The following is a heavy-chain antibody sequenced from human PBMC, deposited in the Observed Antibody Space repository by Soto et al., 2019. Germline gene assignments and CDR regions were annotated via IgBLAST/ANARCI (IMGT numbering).Heavy chain of an antibody. CDR2: IIPIFGTA. D-gene: IGHD1-26*01. CDR1: RGTFSSSA. J-gene: IGHJ6*02. Sequence: SVKVSCKDPRGTFSSSAISWVRQAPGQGLESMGGIIPIFGTANYAQKFQGIVTITADKSTSTAYMELSSLRSEDTAVYYCASKWEILPNYYYYGMDVWGQGTTVTVSS. V-gene: IGHV1-69*06. CDR3: ASKWEILPNYYYYGMDV.